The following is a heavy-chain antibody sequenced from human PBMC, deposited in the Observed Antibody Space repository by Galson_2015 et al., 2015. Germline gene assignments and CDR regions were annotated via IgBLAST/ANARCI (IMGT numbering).Heavy chain of an antibody. Sequence: SLRLSCAASGFTFSSYGMHWVHQAPGKGLEWVAVISYDGSNKYYADSVKGRFTISRDNSKNTLYLQMNSLRAEDTAVYYCANMAAMVPGRHYYYNMDVWGKGTTVTVSS. CDR1: GFTFSSYG. CDR2: ISYDGSNK. V-gene: IGHV3-30*18. J-gene: IGHJ6*03. D-gene: IGHD5-18*01. CDR3: ANMAAMVPGRHYYYNMDV.